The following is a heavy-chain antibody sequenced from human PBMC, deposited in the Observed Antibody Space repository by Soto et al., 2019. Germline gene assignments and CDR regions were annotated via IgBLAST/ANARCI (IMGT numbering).Heavy chain of an antibody. D-gene: IGHD3-3*01. J-gene: IGHJ6*02. CDR2: ISSSSSTI. Sequence: GGLHRGPKGASWGTFIDYSMNWVRQAPGKGLEWVSYISSSSSTIYYADSVKGRFTISRDNAKNSLYLQMNSLRDEDTAVYYCARVTNVWGQGTTVTGTS. V-gene: IGHV3-48*02. CDR1: WGTFIDYS. CDR3: ARVTNV.